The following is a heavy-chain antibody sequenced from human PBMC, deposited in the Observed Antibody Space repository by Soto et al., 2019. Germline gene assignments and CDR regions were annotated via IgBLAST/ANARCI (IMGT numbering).Heavy chain of an antibody. CDR3: ARDEIQLWFEGPPFDY. D-gene: IGHD5-18*01. V-gene: IGHV1-2*02. CDR2: INPKTGGT. J-gene: IGHJ4*02. Sequence: GASVEVSCKASGYIFSGYYIHWLRQAPGQGLEWMGWINPKTGGTKYTQKFQGRVTMTRDTSSSTAYLELSSLTSDDTAVYYCARDEIQLWFEGPPFDYWGQGTLVTVSS. CDR1: GYIFSGYY.